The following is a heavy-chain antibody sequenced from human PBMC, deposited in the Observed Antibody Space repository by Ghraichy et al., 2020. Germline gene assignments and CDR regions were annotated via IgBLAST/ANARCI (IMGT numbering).Heavy chain of an antibody. V-gene: IGHV5-51*01. CDR3: ARHVGGAARPYYYYYGMDF. CDR1: GYSFTSYW. Sequence: GESLNISCKGSGYSFTSYWIGWVRQMPGKGLEWMGIIYPGDSDTRYSPSFQGQVTISADKSISTAYLQWSSLKASDTAMYYCARHVGGAARPYYYYYGMDFWGQGTTVTLSS. CDR2: IYPGDSDT. D-gene: IGHD6-6*01. J-gene: IGHJ6*02.